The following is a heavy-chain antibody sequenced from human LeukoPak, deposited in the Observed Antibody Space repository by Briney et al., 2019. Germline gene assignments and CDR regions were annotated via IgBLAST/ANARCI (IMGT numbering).Heavy chain of an antibody. J-gene: IGHJ4*02. D-gene: IGHD3-10*01. Sequence: GSLRLSFAASGFTFSNYAMHWVRQAPGKGLEWVSLISSGGTYEYYADSVKGRFTISRDNSKNTLYLQLNSLRAEDTAVYYCARDSTYYLYTESSGPHYDNWGQGTLVTVP. CDR2: ISSGGTYE. CDR3: ARDSTYYLYTESSGPHYDN. V-gene: IGHV3-30*01. CDR1: GFTFSNYA.